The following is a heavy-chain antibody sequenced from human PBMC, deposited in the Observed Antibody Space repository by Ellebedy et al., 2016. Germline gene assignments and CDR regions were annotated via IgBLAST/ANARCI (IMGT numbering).Heavy chain of an antibody. J-gene: IGHJ4*02. CDR3: ARAPGAGTREGVDY. CDR1: GGTFSSYA. V-gene: IGHV1-69*04. D-gene: IGHD6-19*01. Sequence: SVKVSCXASGGTFSSYAISWVRQAPGQGLEWMGRIIPILGIANYAQKFQGRVTITADKSTSTAYMELSSLRSEDTAVYYCARAPGAGTREGVDYWGQGTLVTVSS. CDR2: IIPILGIA.